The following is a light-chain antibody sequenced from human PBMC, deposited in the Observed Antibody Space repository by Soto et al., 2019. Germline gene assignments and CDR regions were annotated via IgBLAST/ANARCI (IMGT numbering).Light chain of an antibody. J-gene: IGKJ5*01. Sequence: DIQMTQSPSTLSASVGDRVSITCRASQSISSWLAWYQQKPGKAPKLLIYDASSLESGVPSRFSGSGSGTEFTLTISSLQPEDFATYYCQHYHSFSITFGQGTRLEIK. CDR1: QSISSW. V-gene: IGKV1-5*01. CDR2: DAS. CDR3: QHYHSFSIT.